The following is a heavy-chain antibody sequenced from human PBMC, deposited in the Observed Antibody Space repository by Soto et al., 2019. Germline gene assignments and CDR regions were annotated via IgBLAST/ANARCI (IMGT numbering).Heavy chain of an antibody. J-gene: IGHJ4*02. Sequence: PSETLSLTCTVSGGSISSSNYFWGWIRQPPGKGLEWIGSIYYSGSTYYNPSLKSRVTISVDTSKNQFSLKLSSVTAADTAVYYCARLIAAAGSEYFDYWGQGTLVTVSS. CDR1: GGSISSSNYF. D-gene: IGHD6-13*01. V-gene: IGHV4-39*07. CDR3: ARLIAAAGSEYFDY. CDR2: IYYSGST.